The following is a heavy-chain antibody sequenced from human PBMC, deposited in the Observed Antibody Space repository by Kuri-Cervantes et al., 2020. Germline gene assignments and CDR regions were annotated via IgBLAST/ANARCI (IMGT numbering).Heavy chain of an antibody. CDR3: ARGSDYYDSSGYVPPWYMDV. V-gene: IGHV3-47*02. J-gene: IGHJ6*03. Sequence: LSLTCAASGFAFSSYVLHWVRRAPGKGPEWVSAIGTGGDTYDADSVMGRFTISRDNANNSVSLQMNSLRAEDTAVYYCARGSDYYDSSGYVPPWYMDVWGKGTMVTVSS. CDR2: IGTGGDT. D-gene: IGHD3-22*01. CDR1: GFAFSSYV.